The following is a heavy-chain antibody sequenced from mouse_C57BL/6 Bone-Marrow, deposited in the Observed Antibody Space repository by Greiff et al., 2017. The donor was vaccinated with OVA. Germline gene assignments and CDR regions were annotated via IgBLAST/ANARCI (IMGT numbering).Heavy chain of an antibody. CDR2: IRSKSNNYAT. D-gene: IGHD2-1*01. V-gene: IGHV10-1*01. J-gene: IGHJ2*01. CDR1: GFSFNTYA. CDR3: VRTDYGNYFDY. Sequence: EVQLVESGGGLVQPKGSLKLSCAASGFSFNTYAMNWVRQAPGKGLEWVARIRSKSNNYATYYADSVKDRFTISRDDSEGMLYLQMNNLKTEDTAMYYCVRTDYGNYFDYWGQGTTLTVSS.